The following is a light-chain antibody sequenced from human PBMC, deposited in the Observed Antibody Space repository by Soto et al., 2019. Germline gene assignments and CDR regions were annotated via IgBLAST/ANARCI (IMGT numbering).Light chain of an antibody. Sequence: DIQMTQSPSSLSASVGDRVTITCRASQSISSYLNWYQQKPGKAPTLLIYTTSNLQSGVPSRFSGSGSATHFTLTISSLQPEDFATYYCQQHYNTPRTFGQGTKVDI. CDR1: QSISSY. CDR3: QQHYNTPRT. J-gene: IGKJ1*01. CDR2: TTS. V-gene: IGKV1-39*01.